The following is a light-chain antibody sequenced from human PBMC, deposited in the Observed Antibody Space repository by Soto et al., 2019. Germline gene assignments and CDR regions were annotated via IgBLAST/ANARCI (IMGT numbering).Light chain of an antibody. V-gene: IGKV3-20*01. CDR1: QSVSSSY. Sequence: EIVLTQSPGTLSLSPGERATLSCRASQSVSSSYLAWYQQKPGQAPRLLIYGASSRATGIPDRVSGSGSGTDFTLTISRLEPEDFAVYYCQRQWTFGQGTKVEIK. CDR2: GAS. CDR3: QRQWT. J-gene: IGKJ1*01.